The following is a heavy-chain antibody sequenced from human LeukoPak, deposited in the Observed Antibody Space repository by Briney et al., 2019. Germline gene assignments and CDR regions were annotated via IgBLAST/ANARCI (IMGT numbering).Heavy chain of an antibody. Sequence: GGSLRLSCAGSGFTVSSSTMSWVRQAPGKGLEWVSNFYSDALDGITNYADSVKGRFTISRDNSQNTLYPQMNSLRVEDTATYYCAREIGGGHHYFEHWGQGTVVTVSS. V-gene: IGHV3-53*01. CDR1: GFTVSSST. J-gene: IGHJ4*02. CDR2: FYSDALDGIT. D-gene: IGHD1-26*01. CDR3: AREIGGGHHYFEH.